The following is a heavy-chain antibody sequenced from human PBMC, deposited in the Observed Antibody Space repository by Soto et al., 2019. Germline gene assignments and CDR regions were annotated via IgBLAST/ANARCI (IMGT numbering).Heavy chain of an antibody. J-gene: IGHJ6*02. Sequence: GGSMRLSCAASGFTFSSYSMNWVRQAPGKGLEWVSYISSSSSTIYYADSVKGRFTISRDNAKNSLYLQMNSLRAEDTAVYYCARADSGYAHGYYYYGMDVWGQGTTVTVSS. CDR2: ISSSSSTI. CDR1: GFTFSSYS. CDR3: ARADSGYAHGYYYYGMDV. D-gene: IGHD5-12*01. V-gene: IGHV3-48*01.